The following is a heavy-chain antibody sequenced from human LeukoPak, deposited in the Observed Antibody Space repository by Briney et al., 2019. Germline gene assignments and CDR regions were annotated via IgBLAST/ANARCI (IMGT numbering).Heavy chain of an antibody. CDR2: IYYSGNT. CDR1: GGSISSYY. V-gene: IGHV4-59*01. D-gene: IGHD5-18*01. Sequence: SETLSLTCTVSGGSISSYYWSWIRQPPGKGLEWIGYIYYSGNTNYNPSLKSRVTISIDTSKNQFSLKLSSVTAADTAIYYCARGYSYGSSYFDYWGQGTLVTVSS. J-gene: IGHJ4*02. CDR3: ARGYSYGSSYFDY.